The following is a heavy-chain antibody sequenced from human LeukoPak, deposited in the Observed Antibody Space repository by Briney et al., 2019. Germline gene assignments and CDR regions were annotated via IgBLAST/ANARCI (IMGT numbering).Heavy chain of an antibody. Sequence: GASVKASFKASGYTFTSYHIDWGRQAAGQGPARVGVINSSGGSTRYAQKFQGRVTVTGDPSTRTVYIELSSLTSDDTSVEYCGRGAAYAYWGQGTLVTVSS. J-gene: IGHJ4*02. CDR1: GYTFTSYH. CDR3: GRGAAYAY. V-gene: IGHV1-46*01. D-gene: IGHD2-21*01. CDR2: INSSGGST.